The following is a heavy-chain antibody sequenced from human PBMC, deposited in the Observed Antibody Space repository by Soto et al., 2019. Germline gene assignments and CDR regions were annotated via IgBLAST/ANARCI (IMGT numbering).Heavy chain of an antibody. CDR1: GGSISSGDYY. J-gene: IGHJ6*02. Sequence: PSETLSLTCTVSGGSISSGDYYWSWIRQPPGKGLEWIGYIYYSGSTYYNPSLKSRVTISVDTSKNQFSLKLSSVTAADTAVYYCARVGLGGSGSYYNSYYYGMDGWGQGTTVNVSS. CDR2: IYYSGST. D-gene: IGHD3-10*01. CDR3: ARVGLGGSGSYYNSYYYGMDG. V-gene: IGHV4-30-4*01.